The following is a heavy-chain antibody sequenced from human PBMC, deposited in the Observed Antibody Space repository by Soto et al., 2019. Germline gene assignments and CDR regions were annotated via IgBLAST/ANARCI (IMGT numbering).Heavy chain of an antibody. V-gene: IGHV4-59*08. CDR2: FSGST. CDR1: GGSISSYY. CDR3: ARHGGGYSYDY. J-gene: IGHJ4*02. D-gene: IGHD5-18*01. Sequence: SETLSLTCTFSGGSISSYYCSWLRQPPGQGLEWIGYFSGSTNYNPSLKSRVTMSVDTSKNQFSLKVFSLTAADTAVYYCARHGGGYSYDYWGQGTLVTVS.